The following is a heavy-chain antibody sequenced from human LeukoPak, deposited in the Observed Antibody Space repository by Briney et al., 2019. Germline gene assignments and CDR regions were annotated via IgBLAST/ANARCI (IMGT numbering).Heavy chain of an antibody. CDR3: ARDGSSGLTYYGMDV. V-gene: IGHV3-21*01. CDR1: GFTFSSYW. J-gene: IGHJ6*02. Sequence: GGSLRLSCAASGFTFSSYWMSWVRQAPGKGLEWVSSISSSSSYIYYADSVKGRFTISRDNAKNSLYLQMNSLRAEDTAVYYCARDGSSGLTYYGMDVWGQGTTVTVSS. CDR2: ISSSSSYI. D-gene: IGHD6-19*01.